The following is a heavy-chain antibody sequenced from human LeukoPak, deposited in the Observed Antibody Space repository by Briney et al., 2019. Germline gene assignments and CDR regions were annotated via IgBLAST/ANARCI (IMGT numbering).Heavy chain of an antibody. CDR3: ARDGGYNPHYYYYYYMDV. J-gene: IGHJ6*03. CDR1: GGSISSHY. D-gene: IGHD5-24*01. V-gene: IGHV4-59*11. CDR2: IYYSGST. Sequence: PSETLSLTCTVSGGSISSHYWSWIRQPPGKGLEWIGYIYYSGSTNYNPSLKSRVTISVDTSNNQFSLKLSSVTAADTAVYYCARDGGYNPHYYYYYYMDVWGKGTTVTVSS.